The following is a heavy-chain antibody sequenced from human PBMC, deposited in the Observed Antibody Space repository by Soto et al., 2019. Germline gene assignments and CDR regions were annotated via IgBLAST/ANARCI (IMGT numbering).Heavy chain of an antibody. D-gene: IGHD6-19*01. CDR3: ARLVSSGWFEGYYFDY. J-gene: IGHJ4*02. Sequence: QLQLQESGPGLVKPSETLSLTCTVSGGSISSSSYYWGWIRQPPGKGLEWIGSIYYSGSTYYNPYLKSRVTISVDTSKNQFSLKLSSVTAADTAVYYCARLVSSGWFEGYYFDYWGQGTLVTVSS. CDR1: GGSISSSSYY. CDR2: IYYSGST. V-gene: IGHV4-39*01.